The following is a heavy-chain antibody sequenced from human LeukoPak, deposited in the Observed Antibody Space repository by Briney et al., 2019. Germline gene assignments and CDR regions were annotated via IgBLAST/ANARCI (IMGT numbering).Heavy chain of an antibody. CDR3: SRAYSTGWLGINDF. CDR2: IRNKANGGTA. J-gene: IGHJ4*02. D-gene: IGHD6-19*01. CDR1: GFTFRDYA. V-gene: IGHV3-49*04. Sequence: PGRSLRLSSTRSGFTFRDYAMSRVREAPGQGLESVGFIRNKANGGTADYAASVKGRFTISRDDSKTTAYLQMNSLKTEDTAVYYCSRAYSTGWLGINDFWGQGALVTVSS.